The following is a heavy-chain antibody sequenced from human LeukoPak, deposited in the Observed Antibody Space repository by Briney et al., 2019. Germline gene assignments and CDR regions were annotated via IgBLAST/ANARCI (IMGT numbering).Heavy chain of an antibody. V-gene: IGHV3-7*01. CDR2: IKPDGSDQ. CDR1: GFTFSSYW. J-gene: IGHJ4*02. CDR3: AKFRDYYES. Sequence: PGGSLRLSCAASGFTFSSYWMTWVRQAPGKGLEWVANIKPDGSDQTYVDPVKGRFTISRDNAKNSLFLQMNSLTAEDTAVYFCAKFRDYYESWGQGTLVTVSS.